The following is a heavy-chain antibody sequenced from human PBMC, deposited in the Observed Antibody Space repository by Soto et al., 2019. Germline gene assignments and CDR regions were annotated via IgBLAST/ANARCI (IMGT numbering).Heavy chain of an antibody. CDR2: ISGYNGDT. D-gene: IGHD3-3*01. V-gene: IGHV1-18*01. CDR3: ARAGGISIFGVVILGFLY. J-gene: IGHJ4*02. Sequence: ASVKVSCKASGYTFTSYGISWVRQAPGQGLEWMGWISGYNGDTNYAQKLQGRVTMTTDTSTSTAYMELRSLRSDDTAVYYCARAGGISIFGVVILGFLYSCPAPLVSV. CDR1: GYTFTSYG.